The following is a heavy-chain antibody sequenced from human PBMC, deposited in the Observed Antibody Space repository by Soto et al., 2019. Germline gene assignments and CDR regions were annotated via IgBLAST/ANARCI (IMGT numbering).Heavy chain of an antibody. J-gene: IGHJ4*02. Sequence: GGSLRLSCAASGFTFSSYAMSWVRQAPGKGLEWASAISGSGGSTYYADSVKGRFTISRDNSKNTLYLQMNSLRAEDTAVYYCAKDQADSPMYYFDYWGQGTLVTVSS. CDR2: ISGSGGST. CDR3: AKDQADSPMYYFDY. D-gene: IGHD5-18*01. CDR1: GFTFSSYA. V-gene: IGHV3-23*01.